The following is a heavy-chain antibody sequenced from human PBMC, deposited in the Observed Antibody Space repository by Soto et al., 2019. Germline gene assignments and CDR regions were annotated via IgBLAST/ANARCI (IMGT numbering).Heavy chain of an antibody. J-gene: IGHJ2*01. Sequence: GGSLRLSCAASGFSFSSYGIHWVRQAPGKGLEWVAAIWYDGSNEYYADSVKGRFIISRDNSKNTLYLQMNSLRAEDTAVYNCAKEPVGPDWYFDLWGRGTLVTVSS. V-gene: IGHV3-33*06. CDR1: GFSFSSYG. CDR3: AKEPVGPDWYFDL. CDR2: IWYDGSNE.